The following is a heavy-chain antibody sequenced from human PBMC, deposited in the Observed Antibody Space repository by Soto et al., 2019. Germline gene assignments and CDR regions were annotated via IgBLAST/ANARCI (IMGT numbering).Heavy chain of an antibody. CDR2: IIPIFGTA. J-gene: IGHJ1*01. CDR3: AGALAVAGGHGNEYFQH. D-gene: IGHD6-19*01. Sequence: QVQLVQSGAEVKKPGSSVKVSCKASGGTFSSYAISWVRQAPGQGLEWMGGIIPIFGTANYAQKFQGRVTITAXGSASXXYMELSSLRSEDTAVYYCAGALAVAGGHGNEYFQHWGQGTLVTVSS. V-gene: IGHV1-69*12. CDR1: GGTFSSYA.